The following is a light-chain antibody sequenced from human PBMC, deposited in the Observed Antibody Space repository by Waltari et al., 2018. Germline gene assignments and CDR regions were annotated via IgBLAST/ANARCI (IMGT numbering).Light chain of an antibody. V-gene: IGKV3-20*01. CDR3: QKYDRLPAT. CDR1: QSVSRF. J-gene: IGKJ1*01. Sequence: EIVLTQSPGTLSLSPAERGTLSCRARQSVSRFLAWYQQQHGQAPRLLIYGASTRATAIPDRFSGSGSGTDFSLTSSRLEPEDFAVYYCQKYDRLPATFGQGTKVEIK. CDR2: GAS.